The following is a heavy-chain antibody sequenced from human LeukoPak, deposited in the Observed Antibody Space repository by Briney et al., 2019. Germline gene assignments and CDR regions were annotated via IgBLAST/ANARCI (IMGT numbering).Heavy chain of an antibody. CDR2: IIPIFGTA. CDR3: ARGRGSSWQNYYYYMDV. J-gene: IGHJ6*03. D-gene: IGHD6-13*01. V-gene: IGHV1-69*06. CDR1: GGTFSSYA. Sequence: GASVKVSCKASGGTFSSYAISWVRQAPGQGLEWMGGIIPIFGTANYAQKFQGRVTITADKSTSTAYMELSSLRSEDTAVYYCARGRGSSWQNYYYYMDVWGKGTTVTVSS.